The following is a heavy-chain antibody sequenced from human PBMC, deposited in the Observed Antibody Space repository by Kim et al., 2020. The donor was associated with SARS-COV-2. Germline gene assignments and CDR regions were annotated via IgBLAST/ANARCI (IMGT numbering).Heavy chain of an antibody. CDR2: IIPIFGTA. Sequence: SVKVSCKASGGTFSSYAISWVRQAPGQGLEWMGGIIPIFGTANYAQKFQGRVTITADESTSTAYMELSSLRSEDTAVYYCARARLKQYYDSSGYYYNYYYFDYWGQGTLVTVSS. CDR1: GGTFSSYA. CDR3: ARARLKQYYDSSGYYYNYYYFDY. J-gene: IGHJ4*02. D-gene: IGHD3-22*01. V-gene: IGHV1-69*13.